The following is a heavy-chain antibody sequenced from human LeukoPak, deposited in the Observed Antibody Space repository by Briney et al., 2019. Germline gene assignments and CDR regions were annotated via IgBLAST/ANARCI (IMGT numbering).Heavy chain of an antibody. CDR2: IYYSGST. D-gene: IGHD3-22*01. Sequence: SETLFLTCTGSGGSISSYYWSWIRQPPGKGLEWIGYIYYSGSTKYNPSLKSRVTTSVDTSKNQFSLKLSSVTAADTAVYYCARSRRVYYYDSSGQYYFDYWGQGTLVTVSS. CDR3: ARSRRVYYYDSSGQYYFDY. CDR1: GGSISSYY. J-gene: IGHJ4*02. V-gene: IGHV4-59*01.